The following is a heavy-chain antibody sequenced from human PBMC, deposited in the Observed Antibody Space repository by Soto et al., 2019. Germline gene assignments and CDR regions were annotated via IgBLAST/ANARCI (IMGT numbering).Heavy chain of an antibody. Sequence: PSETLSLTCTVSGGSVSSGSYYWGWIRQPPGKGLEWIGSIYYSGSTYYNPSLKSRVTISVDTSKNQFSLKLSSVTAADTAVYYCARYRKYQLLSFDYWGQGTLVTVSS. CDR1: GGSVSSGSYY. CDR3: ARYRKYQLLSFDY. V-gene: IGHV4-39*01. D-gene: IGHD2-2*01. J-gene: IGHJ4*02. CDR2: IYYSGST.